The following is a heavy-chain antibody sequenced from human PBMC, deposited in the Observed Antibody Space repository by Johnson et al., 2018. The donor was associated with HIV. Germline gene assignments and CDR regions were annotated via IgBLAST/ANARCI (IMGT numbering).Heavy chain of an antibody. CDR1: GFTFRNYA. CDR2: IRSDGSNK. V-gene: IGHV3-30*02. D-gene: IGHD3-10*01. Sequence: QVQLVESGGGVVQPGGSLRLSCAASGFTFRNYAMHWVRQAPGKGLEWVAFIRSDGSNKSYADSVRGRFTISRDNSKNTLSLKMNTLRAEDTAVYYCAKEMYYFNSGNHFDAFHVWGQGTLVTVSS. CDR3: AKEMYYFNSGNHFDAFHV. J-gene: IGHJ3*01.